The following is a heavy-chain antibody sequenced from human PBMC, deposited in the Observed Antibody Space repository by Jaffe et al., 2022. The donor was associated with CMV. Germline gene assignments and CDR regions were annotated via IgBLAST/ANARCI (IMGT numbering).Heavy chain of an antibody. D-gene: IGHD1-7*01. Sequence: EVQLVESGGGLVQPGGSLRLSCAASGFTFSSYSMNWVRQAPGKGLEWVSYISSSSSTIHYAASVKGRFTISRDNVKSSLYLQMNSLRDEDTAVYYCVRDSGTTGTYWGQGTLVTVSS. CDR2: ISSSSSTI. V-gene: IGHV3-48*02. J-gene: IGHJ4*02. CDR1: GFTFSSYS. CDR3: VRDSGTTGTY.